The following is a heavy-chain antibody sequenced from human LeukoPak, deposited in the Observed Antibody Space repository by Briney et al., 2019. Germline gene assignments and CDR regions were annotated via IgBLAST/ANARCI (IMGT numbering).Heavy chain of an antibody. J-gene: IGHJ6*02. D-gene: IGHD1-1*01. CDR3: ARLEGSYYYYYGMDV. CDR1: GFTVSSNY. CDR2: IYSGGST. V-gene: IGHV3-53*04. Sequence: GGSLRLSCAASGFTVSSNYMSWVRQAPGKGLEWVPVIYSGGSTYYADSVKGRFTISRHNSKNTLYLQMNSLRAEDTAVYYCARLEGSYYYYYGMDVWGQGTTVTVSS.